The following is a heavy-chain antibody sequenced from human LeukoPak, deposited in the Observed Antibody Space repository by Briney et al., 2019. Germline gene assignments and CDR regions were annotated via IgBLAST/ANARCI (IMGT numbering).Heavy chain of an antibody. Sequence: GGSLRLSCAASGFSFRDFSMHWVRQAPGKRLEDVSAILGDGSKTYVANSVKGRFTISRDNSRDTVYLQMTNLGAEDAAVYYCARRGGNPVPFDYWGQGTLVTVSS. CDR2: ILGDGSKT. D-gene: IGHD1-14*01. CDR1: GFSFRDFS. J-gene: IGHJ4*02. CDR3: ARRGGNPVPFDY. V-gene: IGHV3-64*01.